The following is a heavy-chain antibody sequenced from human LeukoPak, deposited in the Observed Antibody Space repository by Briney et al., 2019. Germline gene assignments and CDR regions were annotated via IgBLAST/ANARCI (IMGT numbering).Heavy chain of an antibody. Sequence: GRSLRLSCAASGFTFSSYAMHWVRQAPGKGLEWVAVISYDGSNKYYADSVKGRFTISRDNSKNTLYLQMNSLRAEDTAVYYCARPGQEGAFDIWGQGTMVPVSS. CDR3: ARPGQEGAFDI. V-gene: IGHV3-30-3*01. CDR1: GFTFSSYA. CDR2: ISYDGSNK. J-gene: IGHJ3*02.